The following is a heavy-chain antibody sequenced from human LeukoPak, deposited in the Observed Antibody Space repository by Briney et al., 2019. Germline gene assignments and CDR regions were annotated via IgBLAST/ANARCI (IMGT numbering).Heavy chain of an antibody. CDR3: ATTRIDNYMDV. V-gene: IGHV4-59*01. D-gene: IGHD3-22*01. J-gene: IGHJ6*03. CDR2: IYYSGST. Sequence: SETLSLTCTVSGGSISSYYWSWIRQPPGKGLEWIGYIYYSGSTNYNPSLKSRVTISVDTSKNQFSLKLSSVTAADTAVYYCATTRIDNYMDVWGKGTTVTVSS. CDR1: GGSISSYY.